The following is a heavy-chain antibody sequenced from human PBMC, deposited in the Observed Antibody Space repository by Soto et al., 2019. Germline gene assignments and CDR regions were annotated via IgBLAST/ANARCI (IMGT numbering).Heavy chain of an antibody. CDR1: GGSISSSSYY. V-gene: IGHV4-39*01. CDR2: IYYSGST. CDR3: ATSYCSSTSCYGWFDP. Sequence: QLQLQESGPGLVKPSETLSLTCTVSGGSISSSSYYWGWIRQPPGKGLEWIGSIYYSGSTYYNPSLKSRVTISVDTSKNQFSLKLSSVTAADTAVYYCATSYCSSTSCYGWFDPWGQGTLVTVSS. D-gene: IGHD2-2*01. J-gene: IGHJ5*02.